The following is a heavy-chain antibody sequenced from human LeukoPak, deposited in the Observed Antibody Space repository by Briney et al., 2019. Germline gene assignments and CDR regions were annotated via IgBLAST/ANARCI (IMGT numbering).Heavy chain of an antibody. J-gene: IGHJ4*02. V-gene: IGHV3-9*03. Sequence: GGSLRLSCAASGFTFDDYGMHWVRQAPGKGLEWVSGISWNSGSIGYADSVKGRFTISRDNAKSTLYLQMNSLRADDMALYYCTKASGYSSGAVDYWGQGTLVTVPS. CDR1: GFTFDDYG. CDR2: ISWNSGSI. D-gene: IGHD5-18*01. CDR3: TKASGYSSGAVDY.